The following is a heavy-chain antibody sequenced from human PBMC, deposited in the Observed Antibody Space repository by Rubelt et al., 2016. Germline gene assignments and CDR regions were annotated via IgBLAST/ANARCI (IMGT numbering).Heavy chain of an antibody. CDR3: ATGAVRYYYYMDA. J-gene: IGHJ6*03. CDR2: IYDSGST. CDR1: GDSISSSGFY. Sequence: QLQLQESGPRLVKPSETLSLTCTVSGDSISSSGFYWGWIRQPPGKGLEWLGSIYDSGSTYYNPSLKSPVTISVDASKKQFSLKLSSVTAADTAVYYCATGAVRYYYYMDAWGKGTTVTVSS. V-gene: IGHV4-39*01.